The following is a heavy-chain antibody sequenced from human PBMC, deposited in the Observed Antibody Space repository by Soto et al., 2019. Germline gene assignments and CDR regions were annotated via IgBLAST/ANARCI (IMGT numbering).Heavy chain of an antibody. CDR3: ARTPWDGYTGYCFDY. V-gene: IGHV4-59*12. CDR2: IYYSGST. D-gene: IGHD5-18*01. CDR1: GGSISSYY. Sequence: SETLSLTCTVSGGSISSYYWSWIRQPPGKGLEWIGYIYYSGSTNYNPSLKSRVTISVDTSKNQFSLKLSSVTAADTAVYSCARTPWDGYTGYCFDYWGQGTLVTVSS. J-gene: IGHJ4*02.